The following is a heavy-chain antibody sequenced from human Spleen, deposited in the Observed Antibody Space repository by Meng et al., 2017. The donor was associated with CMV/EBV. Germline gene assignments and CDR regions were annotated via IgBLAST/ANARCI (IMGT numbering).Heavy chain of an antibody. Sequence: VKVSCKASGYTFTGYYMHWVRQAPGQGLEWMGWINPNSGGTNYAQKFQGRITMTRDTSISTAYMELSRLRSDDTAVYYCARVFAHYDFWSGPLDYWGQGTLVTVSS. CDR3: ARVFAHYDFWSGPLDY. CDR1: GYTFTGYY. CDR2: INPNSGGT. V-gene: IGHV1-2*02. D-gene: IGHD3-3*01. J-gene: IGHJ4*02.